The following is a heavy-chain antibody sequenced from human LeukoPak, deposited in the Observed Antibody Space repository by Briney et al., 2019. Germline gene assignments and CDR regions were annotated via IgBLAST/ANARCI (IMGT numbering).Heavy chain of an antibody. CDR3: ARAVRFLEWSPGDAFDI. CDR2: IIPILGIA. D-gene: IGHD3-3*01. J-gene: IGHJ3*02. V-gene: IGHV1-69*04. CDR1: GGTFSSYA. Sequence: SVKVSCKASGGTFSSYAISWVRQAPGQGLEWMGRIIPILGIANYAQKFQGRVTITADKSTSTAYMELSRLRSDDTAVYYCARAVRFLEWSPGDAFDIWGQGTMVTVSS.